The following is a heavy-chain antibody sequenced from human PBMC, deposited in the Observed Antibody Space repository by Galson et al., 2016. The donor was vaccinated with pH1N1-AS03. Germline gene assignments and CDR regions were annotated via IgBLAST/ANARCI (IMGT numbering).Heavy chain of an antibody. CDR3: ARGGDCSGGSCTFTGLDP. CDR1: GYAFTNFY. D-gene: IGHD2-15*01. J-gene: IGHJ5*02. Sequence: SVKVSCKASGYAFTNFYIHWVRQAPGQGLEWMGIINPSGGTATYAQKFQGRVTMTRDTSASTAYMDLSTLRSEDTAVYYCARGGDCSGGSCTFTGLDPWGQGTLVTVSS. CDR2: INPSGGTA. V-gene: IGHV1-46*01.